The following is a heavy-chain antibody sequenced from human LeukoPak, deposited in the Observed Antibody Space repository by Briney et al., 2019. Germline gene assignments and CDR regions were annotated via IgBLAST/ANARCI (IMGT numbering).Heavy chain of an antibody. D-gene: IGHD5-12*01. CDR1: GGSISSYY. V-gene: IGHV4-59*12. CDR2: IYYSGST. CDR3: ARGGYVNNWFDP. J-gene: IGHJ5*02. Sequence: SETLSLTCTVSGGSISSYYWSWIRQPPGKGLEWIGYIYYSGSTYYNPSLKSRVTISADTSKNQFSLKLSSVTAADTAVYYCARGGYVNNWFDPWGQGTLVTVSS.